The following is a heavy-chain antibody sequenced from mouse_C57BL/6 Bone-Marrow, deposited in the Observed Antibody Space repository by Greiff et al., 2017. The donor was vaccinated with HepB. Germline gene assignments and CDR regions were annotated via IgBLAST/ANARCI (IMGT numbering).Heavy chain of an antibody. CDR1: GYTFTSYW. Sequence: QVQLQQPGAELVKPGASVKLSCKASGYTFTSYWMHWVKQRPGRGLEWIGRIDPKSGGTKYNEKFKSKATLTVDKPSSTAYMQLSSLTSEDSAVYYCARSLSYGNYGGFPMDYWGQGTSVSVSS. J-gene: IGHJ4*01. CDR3: ARSLSYGNYGGFPMDY. D-gene: IGHD2-1*01. CDR2: IDPKSGGT. V-gene: IGHV1-72*01.